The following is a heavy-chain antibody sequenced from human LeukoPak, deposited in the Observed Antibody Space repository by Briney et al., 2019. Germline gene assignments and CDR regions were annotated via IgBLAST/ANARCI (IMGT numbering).Heavy chain of an antibody. CDR2: ISSSSNYI. CDR3: AGLGTYCSSTSCYNHDAFDI. CDR1: GFTFSSYS. V-gene: IGHV3-21*01. Sequence: GGSLRLSCAASGFTFSSYSMNWVRQAPGKGLEWVSSISSSSNYIYYADSVKGRFTISRDNAKNSLYLQMNSLRAEDTAVYYCAGLGTYCSSTSCYNHDAFDIWGQGTMVTVSS. J-gene: IGHJ3*02. D-gene: IGHD2-2*02.